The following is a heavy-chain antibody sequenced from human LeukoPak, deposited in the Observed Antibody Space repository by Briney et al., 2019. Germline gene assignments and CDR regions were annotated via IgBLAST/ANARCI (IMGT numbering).Heavy chain of an antibody. D-gene: IGHD5-18*01. Sequence: SVKVSCKASGGTFSSYAISWVRQAPGQGLEWMGRIIPIFGIANYAQKFQGRVTITADKSTSTAYMELSSLRSEDTAVYYCARGSPHTAMAHDYWGQGTLVTVSS. V-gene: IGHV1-69*04. CDR1: GGTFSSYA. J-gene: IGHJ4*02. CDR2: IIPIFGIA. CDR3: ARGSPHTAMAHDY.